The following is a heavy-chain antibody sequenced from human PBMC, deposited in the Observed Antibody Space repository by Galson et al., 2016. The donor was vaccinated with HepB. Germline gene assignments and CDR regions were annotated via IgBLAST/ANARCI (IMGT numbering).Heavy chain of an antibody. Sequence: ETLSLTCTVSGGSITTHKYFWGWTRQTPGKGLEWIGSIDYNTKAYYNPSLKSRVTISGDTSKNEFSLRLTSATAADTAFYFCARQPILYCSDGRCFGNWFDPWGQGTLVTVSS. V-gene: IGHV4-39*01. D-gene: IGHD2-15*01. CDR3: ARQPILYCSDGRCFGNWFDP. CDR1: GGSITTHKYF. J-gene: IGHJ5*02. CDR2: IDYNTKA.